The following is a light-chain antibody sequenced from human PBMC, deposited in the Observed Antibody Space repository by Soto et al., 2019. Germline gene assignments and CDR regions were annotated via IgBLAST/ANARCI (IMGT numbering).Light chain of an antibody. CDR1: QSVRSNY. V-gene: IGKV3-20*01. Sequence: EIVLTQNQGTLCLSPGQVHTLSCRGSQSVRSNYLAWYQHKPGQAPRLLIYGVSSRATGIPDRFSGSGSGTDFTLTITRLEPEDFAVYYCQRFGTSPPWTFGQGTKVDIK. CDR3: QRFGTSPPWT. CDR2: GVS. J-gene: IGKJ1*01.